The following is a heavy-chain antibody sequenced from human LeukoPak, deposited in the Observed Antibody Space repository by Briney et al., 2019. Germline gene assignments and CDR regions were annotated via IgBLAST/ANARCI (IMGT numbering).Heavy chain of an antibody. D-gene: IGHD6-13*01. J-gene: IGHJ5*02. CDR1: GGSISSYY. CDR2: IYYSGST. Sequence: PSETLSLTCTVSGGSISSYYWSWIRQPPGKGLEWIGYIYYSGSTNYNPSLKSRVTISVDTSKNQFSLKLSSVTAADTAVYYCARHSRILAAADWFDPWGQGTLVTVSS. V-gene: IGHV4-59*08. CDR3: ARHSRILAAADWFDP.